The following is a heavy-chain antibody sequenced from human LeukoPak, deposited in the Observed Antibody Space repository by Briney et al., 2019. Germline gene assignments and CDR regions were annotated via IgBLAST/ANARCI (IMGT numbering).Heavy chain of an antibody. V-gene: IGHV3-15*01. CDR1: GFTFGDYA. J-gene: IGHJ4*02. CDR3: STLTSRGLSDS. Sequence: GRSLRLSCTASGFTFGDYAMSWIRQAPGKGLEWVGRIKSKADGETIDYAAPVKGRFTFSRDDSKNMLYLQMNSLKSEDTAVYYCSTLTSRGLSDSWGQGTLVTVSS. CDR2: IKSKADGETI. D-gene: IGHD1-20*01.